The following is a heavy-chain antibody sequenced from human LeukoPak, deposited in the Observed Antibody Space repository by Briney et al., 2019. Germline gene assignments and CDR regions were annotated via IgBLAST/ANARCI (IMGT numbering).Heavy chain of an antibody. J-gene: IGHJ4*02. V-gene: IGHV4-31*02. CDR1: GFTFSDYY. CDR3: AMDGPKVY. CDR2: IYYSGST. Sequence: LRLSCAASGFTFSDYYWSWIRQHPGKGLEWIGYIYYSGSTYYNPSLKSRVTISVDTSKNQFSLKLSSVTAADTAVYYCAMDGPKVYWGQGTLVTVSS. D-gene: IGHD5-24*01.